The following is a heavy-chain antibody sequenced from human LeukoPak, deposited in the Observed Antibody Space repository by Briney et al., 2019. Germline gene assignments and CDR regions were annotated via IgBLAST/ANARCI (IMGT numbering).Heavy chain of an antibody. CDR1: GGSISSYY. Sequence: PSETLSLTCTVSGGSISSYYWSWIRQPPGKGLEWVGYIYYSGSTNYNPSLKSRVTISVDTSKNQFSLKLSSVTAADTAVYYCAGGYYDFWCGNPGDAFDIWGQGTMVTVSS. V-gene: IGHV4-59*08. CDR2: IYYSGST. CDR3: AGGYYDFWCGNPGDAFDI. J-gene: IGHJ3*02. D-gene: IGHD3-3*01.